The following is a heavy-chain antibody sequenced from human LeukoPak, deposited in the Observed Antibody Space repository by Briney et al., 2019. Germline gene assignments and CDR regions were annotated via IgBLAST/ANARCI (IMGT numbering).Heavy chain of an antibody. D-gene: IGHD3-3*01. Sequence: WGSLRLSCSASGFTFSSYGMHWVRQAPGKGLEYVSAISSNGGSTYYADSVKGRFTISRDNSKNTLYLQMSSLRAEDTAVYYCVKESVEYYFDYWGQGTLVTVSS. CDR2: ISSNGGST. CDR3: VKESVEYYFDY. CDR1: GFTFSSYG. J-gene: IGHJ4*02. V-gene: IGHV3-64D*06.